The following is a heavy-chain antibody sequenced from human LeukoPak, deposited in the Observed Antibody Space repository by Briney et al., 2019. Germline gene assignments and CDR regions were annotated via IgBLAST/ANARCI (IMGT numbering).Heavy chain of an antibody. CDR2: IKDDGSGQ. V-gene: IGHV3-7*03. CDR3: AKDNRRHYTSGPNPDSLH. D-gene: IGHD6-19*01. CDR1: GLTFSGQW. J-gene: IGHJ4*02. Sequence: GGSLRLSCVASGLTFSGQWMSWVRQAPGKGLEWVASIKDDGSGQFYVDSVKGRFTISRDDAKNSLFLQMNSLRVEDTAFYYCAKDNRRHYTSGPNPDSLHWGQGALVTVSS.